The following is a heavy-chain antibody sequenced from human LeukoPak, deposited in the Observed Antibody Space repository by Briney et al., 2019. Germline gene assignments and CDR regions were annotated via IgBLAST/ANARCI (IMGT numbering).Heavy chain of an antibody. CDR2: IYTSGST. CDR3: ARHPAHTVYGGNPYFDY. J-gene: IGHJ4*02. V-gene: IGHV4-4*07. D-gene: IGHD4-23*01. Sequence: SETLSLTCTVSGGSISSYYWSWIRQPAGKGLEWIGRIYTSGSTNYNPSLKSRVTISVDTSKNQFSLKLSSVTAADTAVYYCARHPAHTVYGGNPYFDYWGQGTLVTVSS. CDR1: GGSISSYY.